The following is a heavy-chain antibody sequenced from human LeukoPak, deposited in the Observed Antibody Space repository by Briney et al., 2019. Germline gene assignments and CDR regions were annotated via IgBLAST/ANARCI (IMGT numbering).Heavy chain of an antibody. Sequence: ASVKISCKASGYTFTSYGMNWVRQAPRQGLEWMGWINTNTGNPTYAQGFTGRFVFSLDTSVNTTYLQISSLKADDTAVYYCAREGHGTTPIGDYWGQGTLVTVSS. CDR2: INTNTGNP. D-gene: IGHD1-14*01. V-gene: IGHV7-4-1*02. CDR3: AREGHGTTPIGDY. CDR1: GYTFTSYG. J-gene: IGHJ4*02.